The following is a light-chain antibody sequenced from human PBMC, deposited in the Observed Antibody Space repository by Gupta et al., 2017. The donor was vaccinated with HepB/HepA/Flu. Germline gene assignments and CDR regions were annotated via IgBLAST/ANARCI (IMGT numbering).Light chain of an antibody. CDR1: QSVSSN. CDR3: QQDNNWPPVT. J-gene: IGKJ1*01. V-gene: IGKV3-15*01. CDR2: GAA. Sequence: VVMTQSPATRPVSPGERATLPCRASQSVSSNLAWYQQQPGQAPRLLIYGAATRATGIPARFSGSGSARAFTLTISSMQSEDFAVYYCQQDNNWPPVTFGQGTKLEIK.